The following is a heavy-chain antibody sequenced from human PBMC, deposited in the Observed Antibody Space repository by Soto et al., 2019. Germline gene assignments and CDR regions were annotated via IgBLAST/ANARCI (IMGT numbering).Heavy chain of an antibody. J-gene: IGHJ6*02. CDR2: ISAYNGNT. Sequence: ASVNVSCKASGYTFTSYGIIWVRQAPGQGLEWMGWISAYNGNTNYAQKLQGRVTMTTDTSTNTVYMGLGSGCVVVTDVYYCRRVVTMIVVVIYGMDVWGQGTTVTGSS. CDR3: RRVVTMIVVVIYGMDV. D-gene: IGHD3-22*01. V-gene: IGHV1-18*01. CDR1: GYTFTSYG.